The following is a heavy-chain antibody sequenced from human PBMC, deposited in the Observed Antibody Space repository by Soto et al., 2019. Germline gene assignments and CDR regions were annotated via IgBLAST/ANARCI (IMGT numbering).Heavy chain of an antibody. Sequence: PGGSLRLSCAASGFTVSSNSMSWVRQAPGKGLEWVSVICSGGSTYYADSVKGRFTISRDNSKNTLYLQMNSLRAEDTAVYYCAKSLSVGATTPFDYWGQGTLVT. D-gene: IGHD1-26*01. V-gene: IGHV3-66*01. CDR1: GFTVSSNS. J-gene: IGHJ4*02. CDR2: ICSGGST. CDR3: AKSLSVGATTPFDY.